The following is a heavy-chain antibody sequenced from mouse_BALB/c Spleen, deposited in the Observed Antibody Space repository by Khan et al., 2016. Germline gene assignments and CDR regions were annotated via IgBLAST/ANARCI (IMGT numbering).Heavy chain of an antibody. CDR1: GYSITSDYA. CDR3: ARDYGNYGPWFDY. CDR2: ISYSGIT. D-gene: IGHD2-1*01. J-gene: IGHJ3*01. Sequence: EVQLQESGPGLVKPSQSLSLTCTVTGYSITSDYAWYWIRQFPGNKLEWMGYISYSGITTYNPFLKSRISITRDTTKNQFFLQLNSVTTDDTATYSCARDYGNYGPWFDYWGQGTLVTVSA. V-gene: IGHV3-2*02.